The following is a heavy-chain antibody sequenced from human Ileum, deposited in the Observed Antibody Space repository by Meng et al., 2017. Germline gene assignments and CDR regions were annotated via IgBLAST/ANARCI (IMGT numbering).Heavy chain of an antibody. D-gene: IGHD3-16*01. J-gene: IGHJ4*02. Sequence: LESGGSLVKPGGSLSLSCAASGFTFSDRWMTWVRQAPGKGLEWVGHIQSKADGGTTDYAAPVKGRFTISRDDSKSTLYLQMNSLKTEDTAVYYCTTFYAGYWGQGTLVTVSS. CDR2: IQSKADGGTT. V-gene: IGHV3-15*01. CDR1: GFTFSDRW. CDR3: TTFYAGY.